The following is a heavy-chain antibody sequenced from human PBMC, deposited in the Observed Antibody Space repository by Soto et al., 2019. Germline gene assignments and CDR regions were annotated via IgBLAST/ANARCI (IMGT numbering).Heavy chain of an antibody. CDR2: IYSSGTT. CDR1: GASISTYY. V-gene: IGHV4-59*01. D-gene: IGHD3-22*01. Sequence: PXATLSLTFTVSGASISTYYWSWIRQTPGKGLELIGYIYSSGTTDYNPSLKSRVTISVDATNNQFSLRLTSVTAADTAVYYCAREGDSSGYYYVFDYWGPGTQVTVSS. CDR3: AREGDSSGYYYVFDY. J-gene: IGHJ4*02.